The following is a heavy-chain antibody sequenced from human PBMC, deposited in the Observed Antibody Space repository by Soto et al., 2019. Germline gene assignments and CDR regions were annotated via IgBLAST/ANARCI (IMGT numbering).Heavy chain of an antibody. Sequence: SETLSLTCTVSGGSISSGGYYWSWIRQHPGKGLEWIGYIYYSGSTYYNPSLKSRVTISVDTSKNQFSLKLSSVTAADTVVYYCARCGDNWFDPWGQGTLVTVSS. V-gene: IGHV4-31*03. J-gene: IGHJ5*02. D-gene: IGHD3-10*01. CDR3: ARCGDNWFDP. CDR1: GGSISSGGYY. CDR2: IYYSGST.